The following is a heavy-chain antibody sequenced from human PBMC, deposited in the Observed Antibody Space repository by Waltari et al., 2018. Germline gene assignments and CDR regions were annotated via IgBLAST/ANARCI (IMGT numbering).Heavy chain of an antibody. CDR2: IIPSVGTA. CDR3: ARLPEIVVVPAAIAGDY. Sequence: QVQLVQSGSEVKQPGSSVKVSCKASGGTFSSYALSWVRQAPGQVLEWMGGIIPSVGTANYAQKFQGRVTITADESTSTAYMELSSLRSEDTAVYYCARLPEIVVVPAAIAGDYWGQGTLVTVSS. D-gene: IGHD2-2*02. CDR1: GGTFSSYA. J-gene: IGHJ4*02. V-gene: IGHV1-69*01.